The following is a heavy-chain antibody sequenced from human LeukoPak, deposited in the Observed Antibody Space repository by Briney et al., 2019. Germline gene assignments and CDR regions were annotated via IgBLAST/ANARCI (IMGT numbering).Heavy chain of an antibody. V-gene: IGHV3-23*01. CDR1: GLTFSSYA. J-gene: IGHJ5*02. Sequence: PGGSLRLSCAASGLTFSSYAMTWVRQAPGKGLEWVSTISDSGGSTYYADSIKGRFTVSRDNSKNTLYLQMNSLRVEDTAVYYCAKDAGDSYHWGRGTLVTVSS. CDR2: ISDSGGST. CDR3: AKDAGDSYH.